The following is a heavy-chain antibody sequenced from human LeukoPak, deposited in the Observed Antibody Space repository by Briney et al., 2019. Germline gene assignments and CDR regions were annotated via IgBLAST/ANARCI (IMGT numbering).Heavy chain of an antibody. J-gene: IGHJ6*02. CDR1: GGSFSGYY. CDR2: INHSGST. D-gene: IGHD3-10*01. V-gene: IGHV4-34*01. Sequence: NPSETLSLTCAVYGGSFSGYYWSWIRQPPGKGLEWIGEINHSGSTNYNPSLKSRVTISVDTSKNQFSLKLSSVTAADTAVYYCAGLRFGELSHYYYYYGMDVWGQGTTVTVSS. CDR3: AGLRFGELSHYYYYYGMDV.